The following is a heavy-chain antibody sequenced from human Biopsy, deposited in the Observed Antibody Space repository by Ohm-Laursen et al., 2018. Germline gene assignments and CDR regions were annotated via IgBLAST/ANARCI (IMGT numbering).Heavy chain of an antibody. D-gene: IGHD4-17*01. CDR2: IYYSGST. Sequence: GTLSLTCTVSGGSISGSSWSWIRQPPGKGLEWIGYIYYSGSTNYNPSLKSRVTISIDTSKNQFSLNMSSVTAADTAVYYCAREFYGNGMDVWGQGTTVTVS. CDR3: AREFYGNGMDV. V-gene: IGHV4-59*01. CDR1: GGSISGSS. J-gene: IGHJ6*02.